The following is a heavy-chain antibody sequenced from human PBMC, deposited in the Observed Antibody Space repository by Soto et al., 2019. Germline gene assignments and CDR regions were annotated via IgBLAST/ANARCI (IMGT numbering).Heavy chain of an antibody. V-gene: IGHV4-61*01. CDR3: ASYSSGWYDVSY. CDR2: IYYSGRT. J-gene: IGHJ4*02. Sequence: QVQLQESGPGLVKPSETLSLTCTVSGGSVSSGSYYWSWIRQPPGKGLEWIGYIYYSGRTNYNHALKSRVTISVDTSKNQFYLKLNSVTAADTAVYYCASYSSGWYDVSYWGQGTLVTVSS. D-gene: IGHD6-19*01. CDR1: GGSVSSGSYY.